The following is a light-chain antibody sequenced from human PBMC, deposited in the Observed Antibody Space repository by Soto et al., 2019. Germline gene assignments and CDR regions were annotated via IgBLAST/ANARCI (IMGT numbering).Light chain of an antibody. Sequence: DIQMTQSPSSLSASVGDRVTITCRASQSISTYLNWYHQKPGKAPKLLIYAASNLQSGVPSRFSGGGSGTDFTLTISSLQPEDFATYYCQQSYSTPWTFGQGTKVEIK. V-gene: IGKV1-39*01. CDR3: QQSYSTPWT. CDR2: AAS. J-gene: IGKJ1*01. CDR1: QSISTY.